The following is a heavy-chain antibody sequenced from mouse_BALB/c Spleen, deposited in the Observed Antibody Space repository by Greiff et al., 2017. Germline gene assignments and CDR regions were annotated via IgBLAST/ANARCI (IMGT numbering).Heavy chain of an antibody. CDR2: ISSGGSYT. CDR1: GFTFSSYT. CDR3: TRGDYGWYFDV. V-gene: IGHV5-6-4*01. J-gene: IGHJ1*01. D-gene: IGHD2-4*01. Sequence: DVKLVESGGGLVKPGGSLKLSCAASGFTFSSYTMSWVRQTPEKRLEWVATISSGGSYTYYPDSVKGRFTISRDNAKNTLYLQMSSLKSEDTAMYYCTRGDYGWYFDVWGAGTTVTVSS.